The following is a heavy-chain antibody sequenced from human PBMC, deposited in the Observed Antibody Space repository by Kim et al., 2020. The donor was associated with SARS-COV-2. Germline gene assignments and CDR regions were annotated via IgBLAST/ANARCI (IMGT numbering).Heavy chain of an antibody. CDR2: INTNTGNP. D-gene: IGHD6-13*01. CDR1: GYTFTSYA. J-gene: IGHJ4*02. CDR3: ARDYSSSWYPSRYFDY. Sequence: ASVKVSCKASGYTFTSYAMNWVRQAPGQGLEWMGWINTNTGNPTYAQGFTGRFVFSLDTSVSTAYLQISSLKAEDTAVYYCARDYSSSWYPSRYFDYWGQGTLVTVSS. V-gene: IGHV7-4-1*02.